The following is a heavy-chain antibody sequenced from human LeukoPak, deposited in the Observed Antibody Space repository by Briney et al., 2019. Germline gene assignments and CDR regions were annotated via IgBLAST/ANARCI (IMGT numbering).Heavy chain of an antibody. CDR2: ISSSSSYI. CDR3: ARDTMVRGPIDY. J-gene: IGHJ4*02. CDR1: GFTFSSYS. V-gene: IGHV3-21*01. D-gene: IGHD3-10*01. Sequence: PGGSLRLSCAASGFTFSSYSMNWVRQAAGKGLEWVSSISSSSSYIYYADSVKGRFTISRDNAKNSLYLQMNSLRAEDTAVYYCARDTMVRGPIDYWGQGTLVTVSS.